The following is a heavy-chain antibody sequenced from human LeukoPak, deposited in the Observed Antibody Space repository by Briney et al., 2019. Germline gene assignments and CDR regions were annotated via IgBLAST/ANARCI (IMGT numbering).Heavy chain of an antibody. CDR1: GYSFTSYD. D-gene: IGHD6-19*01. V-gene: IGHV1-8*01. CDR2: MNTNSGNT. CDR3: ARNGLPSSGWYRVGYYYYGMDG. J-gene: IGHJ6*02. Sequence: GASVKVSSKASGYSFTSYDISWVRQATGQGLEWMGWMNTNSGNTGYAQTSQGRVTMNRKTSISTAYMEWSSLRSEDTAVYYCARNGLPSSGWYRVGYYYYGMDGWGQGTTVTVSS.